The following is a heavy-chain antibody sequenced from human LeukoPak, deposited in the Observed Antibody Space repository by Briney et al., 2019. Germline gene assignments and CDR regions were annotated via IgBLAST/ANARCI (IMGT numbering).Heavy chain of an antibody. CDR1: GFTFSSYA. J-gene: IGHJ6*04. CDR2: ISYDGSNK. V-gene: IGHV3-30-3*01. Sequence: QPGGSLRLSCAASGFTFSSYAMHWVRQAPGKGLEWVAVISYDGSNKYYADSVKGRFTISRDNSKNTLYLQMNSLRAEDTAVYYCARSGNQDVVVPAATPLQDVWGKGTTVTVSS. CDR3: ARSGNQDVVVPAATPLQDV. D-gene: IGHD2-2*01.